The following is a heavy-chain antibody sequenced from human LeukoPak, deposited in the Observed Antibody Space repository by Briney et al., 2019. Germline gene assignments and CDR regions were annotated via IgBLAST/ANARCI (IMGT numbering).Heavy chain of an antibody. J-gene: IGHJ4*02. V-gene: IGHV3-7*01. D-gene: IGHD5-18*01. CDR3: ARGEGQLTRKYFDY. CDR1: GFPFSSYW. CDR2: IKQDGSEK. Sequence: GGSLRLSCAASGFPFSSYWMSWVRQAPGKGLEWVANIKQDGSEKYYVDSVRGRFTISRDNARNSLYLQMNSLRAEDTAVYYCARGEGQLTRKYFDYWGQGTLVTVSS.